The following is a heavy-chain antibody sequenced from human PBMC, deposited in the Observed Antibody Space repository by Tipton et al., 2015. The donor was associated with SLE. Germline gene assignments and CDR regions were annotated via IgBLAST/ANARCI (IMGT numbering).Heavy chain of an antibody. V-gene: IGHV3-23*01. CDR1: GFTFSSYA. Sequence: SLRLSCAASGFTFSSYAMSWVRQAPGKGLEWVSAISGSGGSTYYADSVKGRFTISRDNAKNSLYLQMNSLRAEDTAVYYCARDAYYDFWSGYSNWFDPWGQGTLVTVSS. CDR2: ISGSGGST. J-gene: IGHJ5*02. CDR3: ARDAYYDFWSGYSNWFDP. D-gene: IGHD3-3*01.